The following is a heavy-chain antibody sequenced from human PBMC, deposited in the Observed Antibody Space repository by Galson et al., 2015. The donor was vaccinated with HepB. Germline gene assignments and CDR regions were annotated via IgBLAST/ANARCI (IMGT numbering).Heavy chain of an antibody. CDR1: GGTFSSYA. V-gene: IGHV1-69*04. CDR3: AREGYSSGWSDY. D-gene: IGHD6-19*01. Sequence: SVKVSCKASGGTFSSYAISWVRQAPGQGLEWMGRIIPILDIANYAQKFQGRVTITADKSTSTAYMELSSLRSEDTAVYYCAREGYSSGWSDYWGQGTLVTVSS. CDR2: IIPILDIA. J-gene: IGHJ4*02.